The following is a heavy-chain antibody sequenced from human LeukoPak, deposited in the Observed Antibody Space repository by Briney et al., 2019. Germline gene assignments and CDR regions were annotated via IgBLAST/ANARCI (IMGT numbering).Heavy chain of an antibody. CDR1: GGSISSSSYY. D-gene: IGHD6-19*01. Sequence: SETLSLTCTVSGGSISSSSYYWGRIRQPPGKGLEWIGSIYYSGSTYYNPSLKSRVTISVDTSKNQFSLKLGSVTAADTAVYYCARLEAAVAGTGSDYWGQGTLVTVSS. CDR3: ARLEAAVAGTGSDY. V-gene: IGHV4-39*01. J-gene: IGHJ4*02. CDR2: IYYSGST.